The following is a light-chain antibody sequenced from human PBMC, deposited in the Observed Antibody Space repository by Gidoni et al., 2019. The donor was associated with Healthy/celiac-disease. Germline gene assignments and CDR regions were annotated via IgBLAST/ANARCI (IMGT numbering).Light chain of an antibody. V-gene: IGLV3-1*01. CDR1: KLGDKY. CDR3: QAWDSSTVV. Sequence: SSELTQPPSVSVSPGQPASITCSGDKLGDKYAFWYQQKPGQSPVLVIYQDSKRPSGIPERFSGSNSGNTATLTISGTQAMDEADYYCQAWDSSTVVFGGGTKLTVL. CDR2: QDS. J-gene: IGLJ2*01.